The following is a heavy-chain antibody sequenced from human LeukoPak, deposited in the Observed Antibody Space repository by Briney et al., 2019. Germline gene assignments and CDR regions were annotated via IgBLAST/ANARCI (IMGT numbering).Heavy chain of an antibody. J-gene: IGHJ5*02. Sequence: GGSLRLSCVASGFTFSSYSMNWVRQAPGRGLEWVSSISSSSSHIYYEDSVKGRFTMSRDNAKNSRYLQMDSLRVEDTAVYYRARSPTTIITGNWFDPWGQGTLVTVSS. CDR2: ISSSSSHI. CDR1: GFTFSSYS. V-gene: IGHV3-21*01. D-gene: IGHD1-20*01. CDR3: ARSPTTIITGNWFDP.